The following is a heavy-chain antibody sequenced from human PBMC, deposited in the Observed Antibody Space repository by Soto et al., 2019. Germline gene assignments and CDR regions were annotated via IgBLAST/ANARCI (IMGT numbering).Heavy chain of an antibody. J-gene: IGHJ4*02. CDR1: GGSISSGSYY. V-gene: IGHV4-39*01. Sequence: LETLSLTCTVSGGSISSGSYYWGWIRQPPGKGLEWIGSIYYSGSTYYNPSLKSRVTISVDTSKNQFSLKLSSVTAADTAVYYCARPLQLPDEGSTVVTGYYFDYWGQGTLVTVSS. CDR2: IYYSGST. CDR3: ARPLQLPDEGSTVVTGYYFDY. D-gene: IGHD2-15*01.